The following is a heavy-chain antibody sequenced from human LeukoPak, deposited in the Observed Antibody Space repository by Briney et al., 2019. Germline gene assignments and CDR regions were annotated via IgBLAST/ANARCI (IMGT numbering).Heavy chain of an antibody. Sequence: GGSLRLSCAASGFTFSTYSMNWVRQAPGKGLEWVSFISGGGSYIYYAESVKGRFTISRDNAKNSRYLQMNSLRAEDTAIYYCARDRVASGRFGEVASWGQGTLVTVSS. CDR2: ISGGGSYI. V-gene: IGHV3-21*01. CDR1: GFTFSTYS. D-gene: IGHD3-10*01. J-gene: IGHJ5*02. CDR3: ARDRVASGRFGEVAS.